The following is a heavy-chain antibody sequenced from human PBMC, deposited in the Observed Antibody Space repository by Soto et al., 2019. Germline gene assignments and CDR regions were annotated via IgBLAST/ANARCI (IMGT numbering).Heavy chain of an antibody. CDR2: INHSGST. D-gene: IGHD2-21*02. CDR3: ARGRVIVVVTDNWFDP. Sequence: SETLSHTCAVYGGSFSGYYWSWIRQPPGKGLEWIGEINHSGSTNYNPSLKSRVTISVDTSKNQFSLKLSSVTAADTAVYYCARGRVIVVVTDNWFDPWGQGTLVTVSS. CDR1: GGSFSGYY. V-gene: IGHV4-34*01. J-gene: IGHJ5*02.